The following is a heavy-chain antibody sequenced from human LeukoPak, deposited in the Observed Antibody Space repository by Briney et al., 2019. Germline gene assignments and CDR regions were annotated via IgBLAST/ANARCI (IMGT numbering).Heavy chain of an antibody. CDR3: ARVPSNDILTGFDY. Sequence: ASVKVSCKASGYTFTGYYMHWVRQAPGQGLEWMGWINPNSGGTNYAQKFQGRVTMTRDTSISTAYMELSRLRSDDTAVCYCARVPSNDILTGFDYWGQGTLVTVSS. CDR1: GYTFTGYY. J-gene: IGHJ4*02. D-gene: IGHD3-9*01. V-gene: IGHV1-2*02. CDR2: INPNSGGT.